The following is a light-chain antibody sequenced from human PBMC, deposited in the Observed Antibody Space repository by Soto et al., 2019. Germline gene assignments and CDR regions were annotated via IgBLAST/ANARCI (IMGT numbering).Light chain of an antibody. CDR1: QTVNIW. V-gene: IGKV1-5*03. Sequence: DIQMTQSPSTLSASIGDRVTITCRASQTVNIWLAWYQQKPGKAPKLLIQKASSLESGLPSRFSGSGSGTDFTLTISSLQPDDFAIYYCQQYHDLLTFGGGTRVEIK. J-gene: IGKJ4*02. CDR3: QQYHDLLT. CDR2: KAS.